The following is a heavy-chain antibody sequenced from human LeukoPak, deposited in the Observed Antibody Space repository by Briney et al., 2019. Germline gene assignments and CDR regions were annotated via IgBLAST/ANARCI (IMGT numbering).Heavy chain of an antibody. Sequence: GEPLKISCQGSGYTFTNHWIAWVRQKPVKGLEWMGIVYLGDSGTRYSPSFQGQVTISADKSISTAYLQWSSLKASDTAMYYCARPSTGIAVAGTLGFDYFDYWGQGTLVTVSS. CDR2: VYLGDSGT. J-gene: IGHJ4*02. D-gene: IGHD6-19*01. CDR1: GYTFTNHW. CDR3: ARPSTGIAVAGTLGFDYFDY. V-gene: IGHV5-51*01.